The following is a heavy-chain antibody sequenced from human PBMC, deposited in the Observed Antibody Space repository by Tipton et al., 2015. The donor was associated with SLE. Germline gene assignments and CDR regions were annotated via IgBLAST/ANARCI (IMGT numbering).Heavy chain of an antibody. CDR1: GGSISSGSYY. CDR2: IYSSGDR. Sequence: TLSLTCTVSGGSISSGSYYWTWIRQPAGKGLEWIGRIYSSGDRDYNPSLRSRVTMSIDASQNRVSLRLKSVSAADTAVYYCARGSDGEYVRYFDVWGPGTLVTVSS. D-gene: IGHD4-17*01. J-gene: IGHJ2*01. V-gene: IGHV4-61*02. CDR3: ARGSDGEYVRYFDV.